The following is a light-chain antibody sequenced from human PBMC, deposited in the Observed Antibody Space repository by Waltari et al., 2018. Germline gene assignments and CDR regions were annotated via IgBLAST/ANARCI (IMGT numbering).Light chain of an antibody. V-gene: IGLV2-14*01. CDR1: SSYAGGYNF. CDR3: SSYTSRSTLV. CDR2: EVS. J-gene: IGLJ3*02. Sequence: QSALTQPASVSGSPGQSITISCTGTSSYAGGYNFVSWYQHHPSKAPKLIIHEVSNRPSGVSNRFSGSKSGNTASLTISGLQAEDEADYYCSSYTSRSTLVFGGGTKLTVL.